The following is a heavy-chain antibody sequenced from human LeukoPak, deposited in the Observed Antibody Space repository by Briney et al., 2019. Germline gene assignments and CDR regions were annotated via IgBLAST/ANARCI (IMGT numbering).Heavy chain of an antibody. CDR2: MNPNSGNT. D-gene: IGHD3-16*01. Sequence: ASVKVSCKASGYTFTNFDINWVRQATGQGLEWMGWMNPNSGNTGYAQKFQGRVAFSRDTSTSTAYMELTNLRFDDTALYYCARGGVSGGVAPRHIYFDSWGQGTLVTVYS. CDR1: GYTFTNFD. J-gene: IGHJ4*02. V-gene: IGHV1-8*01. CDR3: ARGGVSGGVAPRHIYFDS.